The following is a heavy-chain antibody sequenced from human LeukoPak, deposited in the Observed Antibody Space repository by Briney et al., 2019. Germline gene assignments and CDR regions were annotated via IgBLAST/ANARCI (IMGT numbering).Heavy chain of an antibody. D-gene: IGHD3-10*01. V-gene: IGHV4-39*01. J-gene: IGHJ5*02. CDR3: ARHYYGAGINWFDP. CDR2: IYISGST. Sequence: KPSQTLSLTPTVSLGSINRYYSGWIRHPPRQGREWSGSIYISGSTYYIPSLKSRVTISVDTSKKQFSLNLYSVTAADTAVYYCARHYYGAGINWFDPWGQGTLVTVSS. CDR1: LGSINRYY.